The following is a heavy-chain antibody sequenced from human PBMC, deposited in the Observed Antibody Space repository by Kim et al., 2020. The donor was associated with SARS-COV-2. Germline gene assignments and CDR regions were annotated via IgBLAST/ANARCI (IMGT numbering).Heavy chain of an antibody. CDR2: ISYDGSNK. CDR1: GFTFSSYG. J-gene: IGHJ5*02. V-gene: IGHV3-30*18. CDR3: AKGGAYCGGDCFFEGVNWFDP. Sequence: GGSLRLSCAASGFTFSSYGMHWVRQAPGKGLEWVAVISYDGSNKYYADSVKGRFTISRDNSKNTLYLQMNSLRAEDTAVYYCAKGGAYCGGDCFFEGVNWFDPWGQGTLVTVSS. D-gene: IGHD2-21*01.